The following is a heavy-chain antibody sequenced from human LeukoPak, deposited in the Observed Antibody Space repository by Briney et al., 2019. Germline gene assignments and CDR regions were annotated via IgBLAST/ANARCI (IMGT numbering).Heavy chain of an antibody. V-gene: IGHV3-11*01. CDR2: IRSDGSTI. Sequence: GGSLRLSCAASGFTFSDYYMSWIRQAPGKGLEWVSYIRSDGSTIYYADSVKGRFTISRDNAKNSLYLQMNSLRAEDTAVYYCARAVVVTANWFDPWGQGTLVTVSS. J-gene: IGHJ5*02. D-gene: IGHD2-21*02. CDR1: GFTFSDYY. CDR3: ARAVVVTANWFDP.